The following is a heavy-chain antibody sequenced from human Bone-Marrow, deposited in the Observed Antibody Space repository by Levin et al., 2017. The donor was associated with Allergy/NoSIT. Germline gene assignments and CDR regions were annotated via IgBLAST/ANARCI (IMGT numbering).Heavy chain of an antibody. D-gene: IGHD3-10*01. V-gene: IGHV4-59*13. J-gene: IGHJ5*02. CDR3: ARILVWFGSVYSFDP. CDR2: IYYSGST. Sequence: SETLSLTCTVSGGSISSYYWSWIRQPPGKGLEWIGYIYYSGSTNYNPSLKSRVTISVDTSKNQFSLKLSSVTAADTAGYYCARILVWFGSVYSFDPWGQGTLVTVSS. CDR1: GGSISSYY.